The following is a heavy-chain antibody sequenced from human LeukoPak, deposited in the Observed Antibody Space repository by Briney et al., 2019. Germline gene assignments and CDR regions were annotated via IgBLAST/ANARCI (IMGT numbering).Heavy chain of an antibody. Sequence: PGGSLRLSCVASGFTFSRYDMNWVRLAPGKGLEWISFISDTGTYTKYAASVKGRFTISRDNAANSLHLQMNSLRAQDTAVYYCARAVRGYYDGMDVWGQGTTVTVSS. CDR2: ISDTGTYT. V-gene: IGHV3-21*05. CDR1: GFTFSRYD. J-gene: IGHJ6*02. D-gene: IGHD3-10*01. CDR3: ARAVRGYYDGMDV.